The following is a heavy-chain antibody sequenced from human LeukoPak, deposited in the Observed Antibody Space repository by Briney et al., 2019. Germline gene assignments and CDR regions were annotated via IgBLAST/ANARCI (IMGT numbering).Heavy chain of an antibody. CDR2: ISGSGGST. J-gene: IGHJ4*02. V-gene: IGHV3-23*01. CDR1: GFTFSSYA. CDR3: ATSGTYRFDY. Sequence: GGSLRLSCAASGFTFSSYAMSWVRQAPGKGLEWVSAISGSGGSTYYADSVKGRFTISRDNAKNSLYLQMNSLKDGDTAVYYCATSGTYRFDYWGQGTLVTVSS. D-gene: IGHD1-26*01.